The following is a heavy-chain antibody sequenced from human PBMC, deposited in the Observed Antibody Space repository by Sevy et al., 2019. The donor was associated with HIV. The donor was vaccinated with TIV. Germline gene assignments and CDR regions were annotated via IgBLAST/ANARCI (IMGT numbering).Heavy chain of an antibody. V-gene: IGHV3-21*01. Sequence: GGSLRLSCAASGFTFSSYSMNWVRQAPGKGLEWVSSISSSSSYIYYADSVKGRFTISRDNAKNSLYLQMNSLRAEDTAVYYCAGESLPPRYCSGGSCYPISGYYMDVWGKGTTVTVSS. CDR2: ISSSSSYI. D-gene: IGHD2-15*01. CDR3: AGESLPPRYCSGGSCYPISGYYMDV. J-gene: IGHJ6*03. CDR1: GFTFSSYS.